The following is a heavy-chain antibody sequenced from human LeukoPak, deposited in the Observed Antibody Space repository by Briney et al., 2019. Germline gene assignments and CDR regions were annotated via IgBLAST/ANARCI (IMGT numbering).Heavy chain of an antibody. Sequence: PGGSLRLSCATSGFTFSSYWMSWVRQAPGKGLEWVANINPDGSEKNYVDSLKGRFTISRDNPKNSLFLHMNSLRAEDTAVYYCVRVSSYSGAWGSDHWGQGTLVTVCS. CDR3: VRVSSYSGAWGSDH. CDR2: INPDGSEK. J-gene: IGHJ4*02. D-gene: IGHD2-21*01. CDR1: GFTFSSYW. V-gene: IGHV3-7*01.